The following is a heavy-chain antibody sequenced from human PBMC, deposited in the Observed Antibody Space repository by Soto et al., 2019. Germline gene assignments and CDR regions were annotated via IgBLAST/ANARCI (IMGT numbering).Heavy chain of an antibody. CDR1: GGSISTYY. D-gene: IGHD3-9*01. CDR3: ARVGILTGYYKGLDV. J-gene: IGHJ6*02. V-gene: IGHV4-59*01. CDR2: IYFSGST. Sequence: QEHLQESGPGLVKPSETLSLTCTVSGGSISTYYWSWIRQPPGEGLEWIGYIYFSGSTNYNPSLKSRVTISVDTSKNQFSLKLGSVTAADTAVYYCARVGILTGYYKGLDVWGQGTTVTVSS.